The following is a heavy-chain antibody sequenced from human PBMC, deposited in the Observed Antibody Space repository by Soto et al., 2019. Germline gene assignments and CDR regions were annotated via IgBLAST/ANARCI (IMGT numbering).Heavy chain of an antibody. Sequence: GALRLSCAASGFTFSSYAMHWVRQAPGKGLEWVAVISYDGSNKYYADSVKGRFTISRDNSKNTLYLQMNSLRAEDTAVYYCARDSAGGDFWSGYQYNWFDPWGQGTLVTVSS. CDR3: ARDSAGGDFWSGYQYNWFDP. D-gene: IGHD3-3*01. CDR1: GFTFSSYA. CDR2: ISYDGSNK. J-gene: IGHJ5*02. V-gene: IGHV3-30-3*01.